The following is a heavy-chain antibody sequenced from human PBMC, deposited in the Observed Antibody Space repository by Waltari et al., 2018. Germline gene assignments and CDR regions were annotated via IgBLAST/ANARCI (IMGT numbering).Heavy chain of an antibody. CDR1: GDSDSSATYS. CDR3: ARLHDFSGGYRFDS. CDR2: LFYGGRS. J-gene: IGHJ4*02. V-gene: IGHV4-39*01. D-gene: IGHD3-3*01. Sequence: QLQLQESGPGLVKPSETLSPTCVVSGDSDSSATYSWGWIRQPPGKTLEGIGSLFYGGRSYYNPSLRSRVTIYVDTSRNQLSLNLNSVTAADTAVYYCARLHDFSGGYRFDSWGQGTLVTVPS.